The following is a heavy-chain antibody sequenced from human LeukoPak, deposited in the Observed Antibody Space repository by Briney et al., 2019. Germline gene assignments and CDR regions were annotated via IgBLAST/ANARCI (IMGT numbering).Heavy chain of an antibody. D-gene: IGHD4-23*01. V-gene: IGHV1-69*13. CDR2: IIPIFNTI. CDR3: ARGLSRWSTPTSSYYYRMDV. CDR1: GYTFTSYG. J-gene: IGHJ6*02. Sequence: SVKVSCKASGYTFTSYGISWVRQAPGQGLEWMGGIIPIFNTINYAQRFQGRVTLTADESTNTAYMELSSLRSEDTAVYYCARGLSRWSTPTSSYYYRMDVWGQGTTVAVSS.